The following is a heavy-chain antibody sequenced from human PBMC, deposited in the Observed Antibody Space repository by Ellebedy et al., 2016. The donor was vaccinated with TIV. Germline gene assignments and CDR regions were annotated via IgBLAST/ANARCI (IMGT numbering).Heavy chain of an antibody. J-gene: IGHJ6*02. CDR1: GGTFSSYA. V-gene: IGHV1-69*13. CDR2: IIPVFGTP. D-gene: IGHD3-9*01. Sequence: SVKVSCKASGGTFSSYAISWVRQAPGQGLEWMGGIIPVFGTPNYAQKFQGRVTITADESTSTAYMELSSLRSEDTAVYYCARDDILTTYEFSGMDVWGQGTTVTVSS. CDR3: ARDDILTTYEFSGMDV.